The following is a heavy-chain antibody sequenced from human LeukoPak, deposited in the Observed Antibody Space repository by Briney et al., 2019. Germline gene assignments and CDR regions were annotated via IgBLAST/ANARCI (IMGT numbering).Heavy chain of an antibody. D-gene: IGHD2-2*01. CDR1: GYTFTGYY. Sequence: ASVKVYCKASGYTFTGYYMHWVRQAPGQGLEWMGWINPNSGGTNYAQKFQGRVTMTRDTSISTAYMELSRLRSDDTAVYYCARGVVPAAMRPAIDYWGQGTLVTVSS. J-gene: IGHJ4*02. V-gene: IGHV1-2*02. CDR2: INPNSGGT. CDR3: ARGVVPAAMRPAIDY.